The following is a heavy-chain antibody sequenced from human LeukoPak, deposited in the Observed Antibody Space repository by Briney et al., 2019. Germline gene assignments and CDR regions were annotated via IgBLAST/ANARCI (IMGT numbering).Heavy chain of an antibody. V-gene: IGHV3-7*05. Sequence: GGSLRLSCAASGFTFSRHWMRWVRQATGKGLEWEANIKQDGREKNYVKSGKDRFTISRDNAKYSLYLQMNSLRAEDTAVYYCAAAGGYWYFDLWGRGTLVTVSS. J-gene: IGHJ2*01. CDR3: AAAGGYWYFDL. CDR1: GFTFSRHW. CDR2: IKQDGREK. D-gene: IGHD6-13*01.